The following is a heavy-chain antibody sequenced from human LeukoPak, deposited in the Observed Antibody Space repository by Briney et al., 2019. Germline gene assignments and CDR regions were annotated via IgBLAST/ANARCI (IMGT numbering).Heavy chain of an antibody. J-gene: IGHJ4*02. CDR2: IYWDDDK. D-gene: IGHD4-17*01. CDR1: GFSFTTRGVG. V-gene: IGHV2-5*02. CDR3: AHELHDYGDYYFDY. Sequence: SAPTLVNPTQTLTLTCTITGFSFTTRGVGVGWIPQPPGKALEWLALIYWDDDKRLSPSLKSRLTITKDTSKNQVVLTLTNMDPVDTATYYCAHELHDYGDYYFDYWGQGTLVTVSS.